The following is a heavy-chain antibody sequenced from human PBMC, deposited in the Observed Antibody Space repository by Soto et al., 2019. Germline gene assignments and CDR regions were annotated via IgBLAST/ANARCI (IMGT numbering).Heavy chain of an antibody. V-gene: IGHV3-30-3*01. CDR1: GFTFSSYA. D-gene: IGHD6-19*01. CDR2: ISYDGSNK. Sequence: AGSLRLSCAASGFTFSSYAMHWVRQAPGKGLEWVAVISYDGSNKYYTDFVKGRFTISRDNAKNTLYLQMNSLSADDTAVYYCATLQLAGPDYWGQETLVTVSS. J-gene: IGHJ4*02. CDR3: ATLQLAGPDY.